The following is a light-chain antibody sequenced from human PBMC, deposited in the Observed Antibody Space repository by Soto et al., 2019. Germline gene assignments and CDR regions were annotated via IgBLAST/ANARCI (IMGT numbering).Light chain of an antibody. Sequence: QSALTQPASVSGSPGQSITISCTGTSSDVGGYNYVSWYQQHPGKAPKLMIYDVSNRPSGVSNLFSGSKSGNTASLTISGLQAEDEADYYCSSSTSSSTPYVFGTGTKVTVL. V-gene: IGLV2-14*01. CDR1: SSDVGGYNY. CDR3: SSSTSSSTPYV. CDR2: DVS. J-gene: IGLJ1*01.